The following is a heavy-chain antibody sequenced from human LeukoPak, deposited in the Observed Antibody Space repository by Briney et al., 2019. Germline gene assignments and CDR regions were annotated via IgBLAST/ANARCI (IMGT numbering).Heavy chain of an antibody. CDR1: GFTFSSYA. CDR3: AKGGGNKFFPP. CDR2: ISDSGDSA. D-gene: IGHD3-16*01. V-gene: IGHV3-23*01. J-gene: IGHJ5*02. Sequence: PGGSLRLSCTASGFTFSSYAMTWVRQPPGKGLEWVSAISDSGDSAFSADPVKGRFTISRDNSKNTLYLQMNSLRAEDTAVYYCAKGGGNKFFPPWGQGTLVTVPS.